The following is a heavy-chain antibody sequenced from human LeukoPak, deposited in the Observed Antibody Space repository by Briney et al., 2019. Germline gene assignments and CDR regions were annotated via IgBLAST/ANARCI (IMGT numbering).Heavy chain of an antibody. J-gene: IGHJ4*02. CDR2: IKQDGSEK. Sequence: GGSLRLSCAASGFTFSSYWMSWVRQAPGKGLEWVANIKQDGSEKYYVDSVKGRFTISRDNAKNSLYLQMNSLRAEDTAVYYCAKGGRYSSSWYFDYWGQGTLVTVSS. V-gene: IGHV3-7*01. D-gene: IGHD6-13*01. CDR3: AKGGRYSSSWYFDY. CDR1: GFTFSSYW.